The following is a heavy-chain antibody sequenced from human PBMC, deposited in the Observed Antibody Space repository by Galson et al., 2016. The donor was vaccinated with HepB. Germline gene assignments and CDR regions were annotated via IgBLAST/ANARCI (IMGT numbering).Heavy chain of an antibody. CDR2: IYYTGRT. CDR1: GGSIGSTNYY. J-gene: IGHJ4*02. V-gene: IGHV4-39*01. D-gene: IGHD1-26*01. CDR3: ARHEPSFCNSGTCYPYYFDY. Sequence: SETLSLTCVVSGGSIGSTNYYWGWIRQPPGKALEWLGSIYYTGRTFYNPPLKSRVTILVDTSSNQFSLRLSSVTAADTAVYYCARHEPSFCNSGTCYPYYFDYWGQGTLVTVSS.